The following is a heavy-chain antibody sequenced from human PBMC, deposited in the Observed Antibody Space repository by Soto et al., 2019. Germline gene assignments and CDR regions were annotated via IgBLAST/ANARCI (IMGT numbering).Heavy chain of an antibody. Sequence: GGSLRLSCAASGFTFSSYAMHGVRQAPGKGLEWVAVISYDGSNKYYADSVKGRFTISRDNSKNTLYLQMNSLRAEDTAVYYCARDPASYSYRFDYWGQGTLVSVSS. CDR2: ISYDGSNK. J-gene: IGHJ4*02. CDR3: ARDPASYSYRFDY. CDR1: GFTFSSYA. D-gene: IGHD5-18*01. V-gene: IGHV3-30-3*01.